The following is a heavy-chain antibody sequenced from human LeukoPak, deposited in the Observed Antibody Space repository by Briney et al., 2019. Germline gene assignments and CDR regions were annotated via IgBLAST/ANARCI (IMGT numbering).Heavy chain of an antibody. CDR3: ARRVSIAAAGSWFDP. J-gene: IGHJ5*02. CDR1: GGSISSYY. Sequence: SETLSLTCTVSGGSISSYYWSWIRQPPGKGLEWIGYIYYSGSTNHNPSLKSRVTISVDTSKNQFSLKLSSVTAADTAVYYCARRVSIAAAGSWFDPWGQGTLVTVSS. CDR2: IYYSGST. V-gene: IGHV4-59*08. D-gene: IGHD6-13*01.